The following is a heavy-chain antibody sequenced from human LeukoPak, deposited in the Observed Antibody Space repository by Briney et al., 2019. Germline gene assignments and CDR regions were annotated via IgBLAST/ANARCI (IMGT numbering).Heavy chain of an antibody. V-gene: IGHV4-61*02. J-gene: IGHJ5*02. CDR2: ISTSGTT. Sequence: PSETLSRTCTVSGGSISGTYYYWSWIRQPAGSGLEWIGRISTSGTTNYNPSLKSRVSMSVDTSKNQFSLKLTSVTAADTAVYYCARDGTHNWFDPWGQGTLVTVSS. D-gene: IGHD1-26*01. CDR3: ARDGTHNWFDP. CDR1: GGSISGTYYY.